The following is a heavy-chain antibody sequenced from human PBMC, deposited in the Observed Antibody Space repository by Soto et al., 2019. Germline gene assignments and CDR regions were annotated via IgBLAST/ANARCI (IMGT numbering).Heavy chain of an antibody. V-gene: IGHV2-70*01. Sequence: SGPTLVNPTQTLTLTCTFSGFSLITSGMGVSWIRQPPGKALEWLALIDWDDDKYYSTSLKTRLTISKDTSKNQVVLTMTNMDPVDTATYYCARIYSGYDHDAYYFDYWGQGTLVTVSS. J-gene: IGHJ4*02. CDR3: ARIYSGYDHDAYYFDY. CDR1: GFSLITSGMG. CDR2: IDWDDDK. D-gene: IGHD5-12*01.